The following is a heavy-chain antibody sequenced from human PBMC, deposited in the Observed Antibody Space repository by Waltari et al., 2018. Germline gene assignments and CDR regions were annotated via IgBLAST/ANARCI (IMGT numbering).Heavy chain of an antibody. CDR3: ARRQDYGDYTGFDY. Sequence: QVQLVQSGAEVKKPGSSVKVSCKASGGTFSSYAISWVRQAPGQGLEWRGGIIPIFGTANYARKFQGRVTITADESTSTAYMELSSLRSEDTAVYYCARRQDYGDYTGFDYWGQGTLVTVSS. V-gene: IGHV1-69*01. D-gene: IGHD4-17*01. CDR2: IIPIFGTA. J-gene: IGHJ4*02. CDR1: GGTFSSYA.